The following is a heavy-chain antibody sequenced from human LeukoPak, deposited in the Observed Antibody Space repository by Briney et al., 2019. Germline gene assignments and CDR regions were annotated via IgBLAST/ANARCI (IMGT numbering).Heavy chain of an antibody. V-gene: IGHV6-1*01. CDR3: VRDGPHAACYFDL. CDR2: TYYRSQWHK. D-gene: IGHD2-2*01. Sequence: SQTLSLTCAISGDTVSSNSAAWNWIRHSPSRGLEWLGRTYYRSQWHKDYAVSVKSRITINPDTSKNQFSLQLKSVTPEDTAVCYCVRDGPHAACYFDLWGRGTLVTVSS. CDR1: GDTVSSNSAA. J-gene: IGHJ2*01.